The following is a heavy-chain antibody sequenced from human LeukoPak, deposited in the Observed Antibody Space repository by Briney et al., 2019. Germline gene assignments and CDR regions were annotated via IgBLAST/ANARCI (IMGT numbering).Heavy chain of an antibody. CDR3: ARDHLRRNDY. CDR2: INHSGST. V-gene: IGHV4-34*01. J-gene: IGHJ4*02. D-gene: IGHD1-14*01. CDR1: GGSFSGYY. Sequence: SETLSLTCAVYGGSFSGYYWSWIRQPPGKGLEWIGEINHSGSTNYNPSLKSRVTISVDTSKNQFSLKLSSVTAAGTAVYYCARDHLRRNDYWGQGTLVTVSS.